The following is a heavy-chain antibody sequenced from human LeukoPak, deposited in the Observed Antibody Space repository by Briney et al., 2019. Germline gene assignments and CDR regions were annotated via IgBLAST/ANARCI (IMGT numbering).Heavy chain of an antibody. CDR3: ARDLTIFGVVNPLGFDY. D-gene: IGHD3-3*01. Sequence: SETLSLTCTVSGGSISSYYWSWIRQPPGKGLEWIGYIYYSGSTNYNPSLKSRVTMSVDTSKNQFSLKLSSVTAADTAVYYCARDLTIFGVVNPLGFDYWGQGTLVTVSS. J-gene: IGHJ4*02. CDR2: IYYSGST. V-gene: IGHV4-59*12. CDR1: GGSISSYY.